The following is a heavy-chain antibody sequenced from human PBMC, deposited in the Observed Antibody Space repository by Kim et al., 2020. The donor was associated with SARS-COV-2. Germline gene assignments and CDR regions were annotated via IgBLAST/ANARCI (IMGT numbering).Heavy chain of an antibody. V-gene: IGHV4-59*01. Sequence: SETLSLTCTVSGGSISSYYWSWIRQPPGKGLEWIGYIYYSGSTNYNPSLKSRVTISVDTSKNQFSLKLSSVTAADTAVYYCARGRELYGDYGSWYFDLWGRGTLVTVSS. J-gene: IGHJ2*01. D-gene: IGHD4-17*01. CDR1: GGSISSYY. CDR2: IYYSGST. CDR3: ARGRELYGDYGSWYFDL.